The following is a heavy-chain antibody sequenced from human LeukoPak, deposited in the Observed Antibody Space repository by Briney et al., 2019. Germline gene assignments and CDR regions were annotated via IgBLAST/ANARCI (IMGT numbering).Heavy chain of an antibody. CDR3: ARVPGVTSYFDS. V-gene: IGHV3-7*01. J-gene: IGHJ4*02. CDR1: GFTFTCCW. Sequence: GGSLRLSCAASGFTFTCCWMSWVRHTPGKGLEWVASIKQNGGEKFYADSVKGRFTISRDNAKNSLYLQLNSLRAEDTAVYYCARVPGVTSYFDSWGQGILVTVSS. CDR2: IKQNGGEK. D-gene: IGHD4-11*01.